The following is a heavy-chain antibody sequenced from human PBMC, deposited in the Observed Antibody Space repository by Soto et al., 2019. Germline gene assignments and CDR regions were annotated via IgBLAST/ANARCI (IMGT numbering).Heavy chain of an antibody. J-gene: IGHJ4*02. CDR1: GFTFRSYT. D-gene: IGHD4-17*01. Sequence: EVQLLESGGGLVQPGGSLRLSCAASGFTFRSYTMNWVRQSPGKGLEWVAGINSGGRTYYADSVKGRFTISRDDSKNKLDLQIISLRAEDKEVYYCAKDLRPDGVWDFDYWGQGTLVTVSS. CDR3: AKDLRPDGVWDFDY. V-gene: IGHV3-23*01. CDR2: INSGGRT.